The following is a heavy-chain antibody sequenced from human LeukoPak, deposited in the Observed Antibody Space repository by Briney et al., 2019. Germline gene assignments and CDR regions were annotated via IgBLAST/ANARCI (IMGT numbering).Heavy chain of an antibody. V-gene: IGHV3-74*01. J-gene: IGHJ4*02. Sequence: GGSLRLSCAASGVTFSSYWMHWVRQAPGKGLVWGSRINSDGSSTSYADSVKGRFTISRHNAKNTLYLQMNSLRAEDTAVYYCAREVGYYDSSGLDYWGQGTLVTVSS. D-gene: IGHD3-22*01. CDR1: GVTFSSYW. CDR2: INSDGSST. CDR3: AREVGYYDSSGLDY.